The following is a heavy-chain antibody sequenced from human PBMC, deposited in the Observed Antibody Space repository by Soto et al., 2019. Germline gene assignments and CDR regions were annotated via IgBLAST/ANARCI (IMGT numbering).Heavy chain of an antibody. Sequence: GGSLRLSCAASGFTFSSYAMSWVRQAPGKGLEWVSAISGSGGSTYYADSVKGRFTISRDNSKNTLYLQMNSLRAEDTAVYYCAKVGDYYGSGSYYNVYYYGMDVWGQGTTVTVSS. CDR2: ISGSGGST. CDR1: GFTFSSYA. V-gene: IGHV3-23*01. D-gene: IGHD3-10*01. CDR3: AKVGDYYGSGSYYNVYYYGMDV. J-gene: IGHJ6*02.